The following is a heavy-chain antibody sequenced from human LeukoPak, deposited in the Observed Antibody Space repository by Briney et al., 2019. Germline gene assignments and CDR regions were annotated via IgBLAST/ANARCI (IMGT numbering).Heavy chain of an antibody. J-gene: IGHJ4*02. Sequence: SVKVSCKASRGTFSSYAISWVRQAPGQGLEWMGGIIPIFGTANYAQKFQGRVTITTDESTSTAYMELSSLRSEDTAVYYCARDNNWGPTFDYWGQGTLVTVSS. D-gene: IGHD7-27*01. CDR1: RGTFSSYA. CDR3: ARDNNWGPTFDY. CDR2: IIPIFGTA. V-gene: IGHV1-69*05.